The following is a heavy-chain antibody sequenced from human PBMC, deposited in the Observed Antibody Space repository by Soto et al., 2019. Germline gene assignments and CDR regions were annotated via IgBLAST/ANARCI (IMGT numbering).Heavy chain of an antibody. J-gene: IGHJ4*02. CDR1: GFTFSSYG. Sequence: QVQLVESGGGVVQPGRSLRLSCKISGFTFSSYGLHWLRQAPGKGLEWVTFISYNGNKINYADSVKGRFTVSRDNSKNTLYLQMNSLRPEDTAVYYCAKLSSTFVFWGQGTLVTVSS. CDR3: AKLSSTFVF. V-gene: IGHV3-30*18. CDR2: ISYNGNKI. D-gene: IGHD2-2*01.